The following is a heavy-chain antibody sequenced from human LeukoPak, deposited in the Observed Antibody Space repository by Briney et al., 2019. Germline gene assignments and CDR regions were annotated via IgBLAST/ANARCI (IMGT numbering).Heavy chain of an antibody. V-gene: IGHV3-21*01. CDR1: GLTFSSYS. J-gene: IGHJ4*02. Sequence: GGSLRLSCAASGLTFSSYSMNWVRQAPGTGLEWVSSISSSSSYIYYADSMKGRFTISRDNAKNSLYLQMNSLRAEDTAVYYSARDYFGDYGPFDSWGQGTLVTVSS. CDR3: ARDYFGDYGPFDS. D-gene: IGHD4-17*01. CDR2: ISSSSSYI.